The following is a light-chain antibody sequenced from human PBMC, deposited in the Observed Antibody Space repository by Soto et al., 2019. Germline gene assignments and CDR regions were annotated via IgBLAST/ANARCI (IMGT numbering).Light chain of an antibody. Sequence: QSALTQPASVSGSPGQSITIPCTGTSRDIGDYNYVSWYQQHPGKAPKLLIFEVYNRPAGVSDRFSASKSGNTASLTISGLQTGDEGDYYCSSYSNTNTLYLFGTGTKVTVL. V-gene: IGLV2-14*01. CDR1: SRDIGDYNY. CDR3: SSYSNTNTLYL. CDR2: EVY. J-gene: IGLJ1*01.